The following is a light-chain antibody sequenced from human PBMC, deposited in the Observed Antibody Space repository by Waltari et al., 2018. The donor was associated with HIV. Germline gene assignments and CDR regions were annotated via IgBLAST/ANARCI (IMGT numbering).Light chain of an antibody. Sequence: QSALTQPRSVSGSPGQSVTISCADTSGDFGGYNYVSWYQQYPGKAPKVIIYDVAKRPSGVPARFSGSRSGNTAFLTSSGLQAEDEADYYCCSYGSPHTSFGGGTTLTVL. CDR2: DVA. CDR1: SGDFGGYNY. CDR3: CSYGSPHTS. V-gene: IGLV2-11*01. J-gene: IGLJ2*01.